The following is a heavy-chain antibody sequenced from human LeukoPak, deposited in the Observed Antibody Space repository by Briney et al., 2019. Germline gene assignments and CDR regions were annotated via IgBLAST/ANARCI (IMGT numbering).Heavy chain of an antibody. D-gene: IGHD3-16*01. Sequence: GGSLRLSCAASGFTFNTYWMNWDRQAPGKGLEWVANINQGGSEKYYVDSVKGRFTISRDNAKNSLFLQMNSLRVEDTAVYYCARGGTIWGRNDYWGQGTLVTVSS. J-gene: IGHJ4*02. CDR3: ARGGTIWGRNDY. V-gene: IGHV3-7*01. CDR2: INQGGSEK. CDR1: GFTFNTYW.